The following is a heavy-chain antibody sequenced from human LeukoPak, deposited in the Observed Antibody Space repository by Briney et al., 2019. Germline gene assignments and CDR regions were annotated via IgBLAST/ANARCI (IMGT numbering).Heavy chain of an antibody. J-gene: IGHJ5*02. CDR2: INIGGTNT. V-gene: IGHV3-11*01. CDR1: GFTFSDYY. CDR3: ATDGAGFDT. Sequence: GGSLRLSCAASGFTFSDYYMSWIRQAPGKGLEWLSYINIGGTNTHYADSVKGRFAISRDNAKKSLYLQMNNLRAEDTAVYYCATDGAGFDTWGQGVLVTVSS.